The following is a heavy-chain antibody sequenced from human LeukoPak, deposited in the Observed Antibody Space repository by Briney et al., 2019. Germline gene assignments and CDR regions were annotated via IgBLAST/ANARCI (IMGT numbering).Heavy chain of an antibody. CDR1: GGSISSYY. CDR3: ARGRCYYDSSGYYYFDY. Sequence: SETLSLTCTVSGGSISSYYWSWIRQPPGKGLEWIGYIYYGGSTKYNPSLKSRVTISVDTSRNQFSLKLSSVTAADTAVYYCARGRCYYDSSGYYYFDYWGQGTLVTVSS. J-gene: IGHJ4*02. V-gene: IGHV4-59*01. CDR2: IYYGGST. D-gene: IGHD3-22*01.